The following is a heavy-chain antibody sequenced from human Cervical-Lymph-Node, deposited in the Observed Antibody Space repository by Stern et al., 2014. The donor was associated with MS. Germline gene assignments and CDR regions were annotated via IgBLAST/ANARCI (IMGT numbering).Heavy chain of an antibody. J-gene: IGHJ6*02. Sequence: QLVQSGPEVKRPGTSVRVSCKASGFTFLSSAMQWVRQARGQGLEWIGFIVGVSADTRYAQKFHDRVTISSDMSTSTVNMELSSLRSEDTAVYYCAAEGKYIRSGIYHYTGMDVWGQGTTVTVSS. CDR2: IVGVSADT. V-gene: IGHV1-58*02. D-gene: IGHD3-10*01. CDR1: GFTFLSSA. CDR3: AAEGKYIRSGIYHYTGMDV.